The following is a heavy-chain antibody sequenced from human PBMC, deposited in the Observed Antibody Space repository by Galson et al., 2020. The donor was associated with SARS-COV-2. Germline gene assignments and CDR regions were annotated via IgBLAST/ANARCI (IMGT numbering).Heavy chain of an antibody. V-gene: IGHV3-7*01. CDR3: ARDLWGRHWDSGSGFYYDGFDL. CDR1: GFIFSKYW. J-gene: IGHJ2*01. D-gene: IGHD3-22*01. CDR2: INQDGSEK. Sequence: TGGSLRLSCAASGFIFSKYWMTWVRQAPGKGLEWVVDINQDGSEKRYVDSVKGRFTISRDNADNLVYLQMNSLRAEDSALYYCARDLWGRHWDSGSGFYYDGFDLWGRGTLVTVSS.